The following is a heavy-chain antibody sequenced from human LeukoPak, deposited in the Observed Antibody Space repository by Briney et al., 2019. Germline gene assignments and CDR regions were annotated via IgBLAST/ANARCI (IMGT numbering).Heavy chain of an antibody. CDR2: IYWDENT. J-gene: IGHJ4*02. V-gene: IGHV3-53*01. D-gene: IGHD3-10*01. CDR3: ATIWSVIGPIDHHFFDR. CDR1: GFTFRGSY. Sequence: GGSLRLSCAPAGFTFRGSYMSWVRQAPGKGLEWVALIYWDENTNYTDSVKGRFTISIDNSKNQLYLHMNTLTPEDTAVYYCATIWSVIGPIDHHFFDRWGEGTPVTV.